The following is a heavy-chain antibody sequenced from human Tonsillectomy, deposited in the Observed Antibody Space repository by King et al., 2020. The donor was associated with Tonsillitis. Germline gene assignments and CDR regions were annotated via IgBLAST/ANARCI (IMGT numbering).Heavy chain of an antibody. J-gene: IGHJ4*02. CDR2: IYYDGST. Sequence: QLQESGPGLVKPSETLSLTCTVSGGSISSYYWSWIRQPPGQGLEWIGYIYYDGSTNYNPSLKSRVTISVDTSKYQFSLKLNSVTASDTAVYYCARGVTATWGYYYFDYWGQGTLVTVSS. CDR3: ARGVTATWGYYYFDY. CDR1: GGSISSYY. D-gene: IGHD1-7*01. V-gene: IGHV4-59*01.